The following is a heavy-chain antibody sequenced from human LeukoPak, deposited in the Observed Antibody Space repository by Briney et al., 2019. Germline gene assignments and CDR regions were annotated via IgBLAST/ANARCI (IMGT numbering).Heavy chain of an antibody. J-gene: IGHJ4*02. CDR2: ISYDGSNK. CDR1: GFTFSNYG. CDR3: AKDRGGSGSYYYDY. Sequence: AGGSLRLSCAASGFTFSNYGMRWVRQAPGKGLEWVAVISYDGSNKYYADSVKGRFTISRDNSKNTLYLQMNSLRAEDTAVYYCAKDRGGSGSYYYDYWGQGTLVTVSS. V-gene: IGHV3-30*18. D-gene: IGHD3-10*01.